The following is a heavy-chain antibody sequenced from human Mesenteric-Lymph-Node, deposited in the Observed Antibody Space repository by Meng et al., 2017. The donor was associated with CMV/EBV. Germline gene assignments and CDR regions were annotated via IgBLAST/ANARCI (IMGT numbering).Heavy chain of an antibody. CDR3: ARFSVGSSVAGGFWFDP. CDR1: SISSGGYY. J-gene: IGHJ5*02. Sequence: SISSGGYYWSWIRQHPGKGLEWIGYIYYSGSTYYTPSLKSRVTISVDTSKNQFSLKLGSVTAADTAVYYCARFSVGSSVAGGFWFDPWGQGTLVTVSS. D-gene: IGHD6-6*01. CDR2: IYYSGST. V-gene: IGHV4-31*02.